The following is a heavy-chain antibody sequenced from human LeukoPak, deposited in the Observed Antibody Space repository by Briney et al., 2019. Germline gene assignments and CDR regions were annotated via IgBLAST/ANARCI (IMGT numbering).Heavy chain of an antibody. V-gene: IGHV4-38-2*02. CDR3: ARMAYYYYYYMDV. J-gene: IGHJ6*03. Sequence: SETLSLTCTVSGYSISSGYYWGWIRQPPGKGLEWIGTVYYSGSTYYNPSLKSRVTISVDTSKNQFSLKLSSVTAADTAVYYCARMAYYYYYYMDVWGTGTTVTVSS. CDR2: VYYSGST. CDR1: GYSISSGYY. D-gene: IGHD5-24*01.